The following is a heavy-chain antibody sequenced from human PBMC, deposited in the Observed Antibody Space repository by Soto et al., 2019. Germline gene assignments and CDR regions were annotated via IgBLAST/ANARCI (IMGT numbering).Heavy chain of an antibody. J-gene: IGHJ5*02. Sequence: SETLSLTCTVSGGSISNFYWTWVRQPPGKGLKWIGYVYYSGSTNYNPSLESRVTISIDASKNQFSLKMKSVTAADTAVYYCVRDYLLTGFDPWGQGALVTVSS. CDR1: GGSISNFY. CDR2: VYYSGST. D-gene: IGHD3-9*01. V-gene: IGHV4-59*01. CDR3: VRDYLLTGFDP.